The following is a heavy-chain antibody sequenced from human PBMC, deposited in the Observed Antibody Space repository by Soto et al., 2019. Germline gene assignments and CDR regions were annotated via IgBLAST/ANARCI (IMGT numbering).Heavy chain of an antibody. CDR3: AREGVVLVPAATYYYYYGMDV. V-gene: IGHV4-61*01. J-gene: IGHJ6*02. CDR1: GGSVSSGSYY. CDR2: IYYSGST. D-gene: IGHD2-2*01. Sequence: QVQLQESGPGLVKPSETLSLTCTVSGGSVSSGSYYWSWIRQPPGKGLEGIGYIYYSGSTNYNPSLKSRVTISVDTSKNQFSLKLSSVTAADTAVYYCAREGVVLVPAATYYYYYGMDVWGQGTTVTVSS.